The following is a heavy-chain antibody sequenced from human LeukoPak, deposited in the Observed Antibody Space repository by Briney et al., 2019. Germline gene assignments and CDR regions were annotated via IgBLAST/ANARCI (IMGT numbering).Heavy chain of an antibody. Sequence: SETLSPTCTVSGGSISSSSYYWGWIRQPPGKGLEWIGSIYYSGSTYYNPSLKSRVTISVDTSKNQFSLKLSSVTAADTAVYYCARHPFEEEYGMDVWGQGTTVTVSS. CDR3: ARHPFEEEYGMDV. CDR2: IYYSGST. J-gene: IGHJ6*02. V-gene: IGHV4-39*01. D-gene: IGHD3-9*01. CDR1: GGSISSSSYY.